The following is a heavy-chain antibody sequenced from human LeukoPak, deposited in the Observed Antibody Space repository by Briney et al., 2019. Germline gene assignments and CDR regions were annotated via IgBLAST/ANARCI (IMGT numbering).Heavy chain of an antibody. D-gene: IGHD2/OR15-2a*01. V-gene: IGHV3-23*01. CDR1: GFTLNSYA. CDR3: VKGVVTVMGLDYFDY. Sequence: GGSLRLSCAASGFTLNSYAMSWVRQTPGRGLEWVSTISDGGGSTYYADSVKGRFTISRDNSKNTLYLQMNSLRAEDTAVYYCVKGVVTVMGLDYFDYWGQGTLVTVSS. J-gene: IGHJ4*02. CDR2: ISDGGGST.